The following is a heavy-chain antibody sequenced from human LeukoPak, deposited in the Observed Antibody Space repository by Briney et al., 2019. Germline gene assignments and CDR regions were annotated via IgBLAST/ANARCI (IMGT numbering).Heavy chain of an antibody. Sequence: GASVKVSCKASGYTXTGYYMHWVRQAPGQGLEWMGWINPNSGGTNYAQKFQGRVTMTRDTSTTTAYMELSRLSSDDTAVYYCARHPGKVTNDWYFDLWGRGTLVTVSS. CDR1: GYTXTGYY. J-gene: IGHJ2*01. CDR2: INPNSGGT. D-gene: IGHD4-23*01. V-gene: IGHV1-2*02. CDR3: ARHPGKVTNDWYFDL.